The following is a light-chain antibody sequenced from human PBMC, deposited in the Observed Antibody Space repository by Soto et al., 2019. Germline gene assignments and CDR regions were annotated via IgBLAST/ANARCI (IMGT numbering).Light chain of an antibody. V-gene: IGLV2-14*01. CDR1: TSDVSGYNY. CDR3: SSFTISSPHV. CDR2: EVT. Sequence: SALTQPASVSGSPGQSITISCTGTTSDVSGYNYVSWYQQHLGKAPKLIIYEVTNRPSGVSNRFSGSKSGNTASLTISGLQAEDEADYYCSSFTISSPHVFGTGTKVTVL. J-gene: IGLJ1*01.